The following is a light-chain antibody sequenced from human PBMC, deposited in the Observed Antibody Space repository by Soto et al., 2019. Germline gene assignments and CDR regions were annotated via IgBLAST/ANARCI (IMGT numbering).Light chain of an antibody. CDR1: SSNIGAGSD. J-gene: IGLJ1*01. CDR3: QSYDSSPSGYV. V-gene: IGLV1-40*01. CDR2: ANN. Sequence: QSVLTQPPSVSGAPGQRVTIACTGSSSNIGAGSDVHWYQQLPGTAPKLVIYANNNRPSGVPDRFSGSKSGTSASLAITGLQAEDEAHYYCQSYDSSPSGYVFGTGTKVTVL.